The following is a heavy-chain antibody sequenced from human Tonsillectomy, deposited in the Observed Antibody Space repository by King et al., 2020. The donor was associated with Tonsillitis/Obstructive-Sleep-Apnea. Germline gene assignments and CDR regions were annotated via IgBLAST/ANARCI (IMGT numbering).Heavy chain of an antibody. J-gene: IGHJ4*02. Sequence: TLKESGPTLVKPTQTLTLTCTFSGFSLSTSGVGVGWIRQPPGKALEWLALIYWDDDKRYSPSLKSRLTITKDTSKNQVVLTMTDMDPVDTATYCCAHRREWGGSYYVPFFDYWGQGTLVTVSS. V-gene: IGHV2-5*02. CDR3: AHRREWGGSYYVPFFDY. CDR1: GFSLSTSGVG. CDR2: IYWDDDK. D-gene: IGHD1-26*01.